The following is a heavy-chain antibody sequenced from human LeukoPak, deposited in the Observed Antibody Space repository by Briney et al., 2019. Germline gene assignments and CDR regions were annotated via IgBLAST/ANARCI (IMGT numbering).Heavy chain of an antibody. CDR1: GFTFSSYG. V-gene: IGHV3-30*18. CDR3: AKVDCLGSCYRYYFDY. CDR2: ISYDGGNK. J-gene: IGHJ4*02. Sequence: GRSLRLSCAASGFTFSSYGMHWVRQAPGKGLEWVAVISYDGGNKYYADSVKGRFTISRDNSKNTLYLQMNSLRAEDTAVYYCAKVDCLGSCYRYYFDYWGQGTLVTVSS. D-gene: IGHD2-15*01.